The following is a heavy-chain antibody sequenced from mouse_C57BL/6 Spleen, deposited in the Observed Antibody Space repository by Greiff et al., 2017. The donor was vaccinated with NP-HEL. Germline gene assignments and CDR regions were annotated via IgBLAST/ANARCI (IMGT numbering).Heavy chain of an antibody. CDR1: GYTFTSYG. Sequence: VKLQQSGAELARPGASVKLSCKASGYTFTSYGISWVKQRTGQGLEWIGEIYPRSGNTYYNEKFKGKATLTADKSSSTAYMELRSLTSEDSAVYFCARRITTVVDAMDYWGQGTSVTVSS. J-gene: IGHJ4*01. V-gene: IGHV1-81*01. D-gene: IGHD1-1*01. CDR2: IYPRSGNT. CDR3: ARRITTVVDAMDY.